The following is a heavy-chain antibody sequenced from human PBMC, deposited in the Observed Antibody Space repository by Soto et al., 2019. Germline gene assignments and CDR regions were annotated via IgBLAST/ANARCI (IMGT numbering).Heavy chain of an antibody. V-gene: IGHV4-61*01. CDR1: GGSVSSGSYY. CDR3: ARGGYYDILKWFDP. J-gene: IGHJ5*02. Sequence: PSETLSLTCTVSGGSVSSGSYYWSWIRQPPGKGLEWIGYIYYSGSTNYNPSLKSRVTISVDTSKNQFSLKLSSVTAADTAVYYCARGGYYDILKWFDPWGQGTLVTVSS. CDR2: IYYSGST. D-gene: IGHD3-9*01.